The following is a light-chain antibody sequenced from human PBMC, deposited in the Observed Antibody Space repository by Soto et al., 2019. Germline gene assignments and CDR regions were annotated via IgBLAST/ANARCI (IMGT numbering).Light chain of an antibody. CDR1: QSVNSN. CDR2: DAP. CDR3: QQSNNWPKT. Sequence: EIVMTQSPATLSVSPGETATLSCRASQSVNSNLAWYQQKPGQAPRLLISDAPTRAAGLPARFSGSGSGTEFTLTISSLQSEDFAVYFCQQSNNWPKTFGQGTKVEIK. J-gene: IGKJ1*01. V-gene: IGKV3-15*01.